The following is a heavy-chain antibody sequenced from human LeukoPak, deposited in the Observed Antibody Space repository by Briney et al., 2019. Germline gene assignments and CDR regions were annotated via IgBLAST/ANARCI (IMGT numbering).Heavy chain of an antibody. CDR2: ISGSGKNT. D-gene: IGHD3-10*01. J-gene: IGHJ4*02. CDR1: GFTFSNYG. V-gene: IGHV3-23*01. Sequence: GGSLRLSCAASGFTFSNYGISWVRQAPGKGLEWLSGISGSGKNTYYADSVKGRFIISRDNPKNTAYLQIHSLGAEDTAAYYCAKYVFSYGSGSYLAHWGQGTQVTVSS. CDR3: AKYVFSYGSGSYLAH.